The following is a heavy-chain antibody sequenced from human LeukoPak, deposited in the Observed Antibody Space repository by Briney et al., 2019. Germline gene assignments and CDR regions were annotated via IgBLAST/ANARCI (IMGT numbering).Heavy chain of an antibody. D-gene: IGHD1-26*01. V-gene: IGHV3-7*01. CDR1: GFTFSSYG. Sequence: AGGSLRLSCAASGFTFSSYGMHWVRQAPGKGLEGVANIKQDGSEKYYVDSVKGRFTISRDNAKNSLYLQMNSLRAEDTAVYYCARVFGLIINSGCYPPPSSYFDYWGQGTLITVSS. CDR3: ARVFGLIINSGCYPPPSSYFDY. CDR2: IKQDGSEK. J-gene: IGHJ4*02.